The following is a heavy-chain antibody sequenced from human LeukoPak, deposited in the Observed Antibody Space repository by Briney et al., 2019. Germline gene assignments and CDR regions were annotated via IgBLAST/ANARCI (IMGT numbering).Heavy chain of an antibody. CDR1: GGSISSYY. CDR3: ARDNWNYGSSMDV. Sequence: TSETLSLTCTVSGGSISSYYWSWIRQPPGKGLEWIGYIYYSGSTNYNPSLKSRVTISVDTSKNQFSLKLSSVTAADTAVYYCARDNWNYGSSMDVWGQGTTVTVSS. V-gene: IGHV4-59*01. J-gene: IGHJ6*02. CDR2: IYYSGST. D-gene: IGHD1-7*01.